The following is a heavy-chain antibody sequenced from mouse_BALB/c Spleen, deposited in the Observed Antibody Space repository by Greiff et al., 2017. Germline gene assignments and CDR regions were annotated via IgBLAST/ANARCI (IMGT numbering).Heavy chain of an antibody. CDR3: AISTMIIYYAMDY. CDR2: INPSTGYT. Sequence: QVQLQQSGAELAKPGASVKMSCKASGYTFTSYWMHWVKQRPGQGLEWIGYINPSTGYTEYNQKFKDKATLTADKSSSTAYMQLSSLTSEDSAVYYCAISTMIIYYAMDYWGQGTSVTVSS. J-gene: IGHJ4*01. V-gene: IGHV1-7*01. D-gene: IGHD2-4*01. CDR1: GYTFTSYW.